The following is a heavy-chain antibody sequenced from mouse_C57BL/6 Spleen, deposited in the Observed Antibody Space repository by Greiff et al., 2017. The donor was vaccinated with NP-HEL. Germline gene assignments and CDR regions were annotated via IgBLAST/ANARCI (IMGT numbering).Heavy chain of an antibody. V-gene: IGHV1-64*01. CDR2: IHPNSGST. Sequence: QVQLQQPGAELVKPGASVKLSCKASVYTFTSYWMHWVKQRPGQGLEWIGMIHPNSGSTNYNEKFKSKATLTVDKSSSTAYMQLSSLTSEDSAVYYCARDPDGYYLPAWFAYWGQGTLVTVSA. CDR3: ARDPDGYYLPAWFAY. CDR1: VYTFTSYW. D-gene: IGHD2-3*01. J-gene: IGHJ3*01.